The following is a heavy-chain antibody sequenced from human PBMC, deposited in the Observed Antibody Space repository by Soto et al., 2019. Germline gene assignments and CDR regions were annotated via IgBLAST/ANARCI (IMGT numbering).Heavy chain of an antibody. V-gene: IGHV3-30-3*01. J-gene: IGHJ3*02. CDR2: ISYDGSNK. D-gene: IGHD3-3*01. CDR1: GFTFSSYA. Sequence: GGSLRLSCAASGFTFSSYAMHWVRQAPGKGLEWVAVISYDGSNKYYADSVKGRFTISRDNSKNTLYLQMNGLRAEDTAVYYCARQYYDFGSDAFDIWGQGTMVTVSS. CDR3: ARQYYDFGSDAFDI.